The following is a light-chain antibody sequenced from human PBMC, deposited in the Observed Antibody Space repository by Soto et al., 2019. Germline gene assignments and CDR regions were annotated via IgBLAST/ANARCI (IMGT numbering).Light chain of an antibody. J-gene: IGKJ2*01. Sequence: DIRMTQSPASLSASVGDRVAITCRASQTISNYLNWYQQKPGAAPKLLTYSASTLQSGVPSRFSGSGFGTDYTLTISSLQPADFAVYYCQQTFRTPHTFGQGTKVDIK. V-gene: IGKV1-39*01. CDR3: QQTFRTPHT. CDR1: QTISNY. CDR2: SAS.